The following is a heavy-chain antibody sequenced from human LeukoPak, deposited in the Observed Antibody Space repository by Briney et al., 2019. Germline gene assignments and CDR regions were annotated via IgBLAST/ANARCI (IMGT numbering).Heavy chain of an antibody. CDR2: MCGTAGCT. D-gene: IGHD3-22*01. CDR1: GFTFYMYA. J-gene: IGHJ5*01. V-gene: IGHV3-23*01. CDR3: AKDRPNFHENSGHYYRRDGDS. Sequence: GGSLRLSCQGSGFTFYMYAMSWVRQAPGKGLEWVASMCGTAGCTFYPDSVKGRFTISRDNSKNVLYLRMNSLTAEGTAIYYCAKDRPNFHENSGHYYRRDGDSWGQGTLVTVSS.